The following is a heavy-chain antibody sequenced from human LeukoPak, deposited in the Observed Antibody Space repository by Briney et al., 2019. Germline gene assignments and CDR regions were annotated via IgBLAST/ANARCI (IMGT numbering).Heavy chain of an antibody. CDR1: GDSIIGYY. CDR2: IYYTGNT. Sequence: SETLSLTCSVSGDSIIGYYWGWIRQPPGKGLEWIGNIYYTGNTYYNSSLKSRVTISVDTSKNQFSLKLNSLTAADTAVYYCASKRSGYYSGFFDYWGQGTLVTVSS. J-gene: IGHJ4*02. CDR3: ASKRSGYYSGFFDY. D-gene: IGHD3-22*01. V-gene: IGHV4-38-2*02.